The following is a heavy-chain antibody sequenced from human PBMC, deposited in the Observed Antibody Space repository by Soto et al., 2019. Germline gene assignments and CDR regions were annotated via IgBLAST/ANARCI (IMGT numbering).Heavy chain of an antibody. V-gene: IGHV4-59*01. CDR2: IYYSGST. CDR3: ARDXLGKRGIAVAGTGVFDP. CDR1: GGSISSYY. Sequence: SETLSLTCTVSGGSISSYYWSWIRQPPGKGLEWIGYIYYSGSTNYNPSLKSRVTISVDTSKNQFSLKLSSVTAADTAVYYCARDXLGKRGIAVAGTGVFDPWGQGTLVTVSS. J-gene: IGHJ5*02. D-gene: IGHD6-19*01.